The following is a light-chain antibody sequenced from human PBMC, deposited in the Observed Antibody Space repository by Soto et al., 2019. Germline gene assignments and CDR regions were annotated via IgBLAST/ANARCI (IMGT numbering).Light chain of an antibody. V-gene: IGKV2-28*01. Sequence: DIVMPQSTLSLPVNPGEAASISCRSRHSLLHINGYIYLDWYLQKPGQSPKLLIYLGSNRASGVPDRFSGRGSGTDFPLKTSRVEDADVGVYSCMQALKTPYTFGQGTKLEIK. CDR3: MQALKTPYT. CDR2: LGS. J-gene: IGKJ2*01. CDR1: HSLLHINGYIY.